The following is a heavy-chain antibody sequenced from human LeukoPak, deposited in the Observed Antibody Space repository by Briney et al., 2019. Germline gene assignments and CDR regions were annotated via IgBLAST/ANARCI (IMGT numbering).Heavy chain of an antibody. CDR2: IYSGGNT. V-gene: IGHV3-53*01. CDR1: GFTFSSYW. D-gene: IGHD3-22*01. J-gene: IGHJ5*02. CDR3: AKYDSGAYYHP. Sequence: GGSLRLSCAASGFTFSSYWMSWVRQAPGTGLEWVSVIYSGGNTYYADSVKGRFTISRDNSKNTLYLQMNSLRAEDTAFYYCAKYDSGAYYHPWGQGTLVTVSS.